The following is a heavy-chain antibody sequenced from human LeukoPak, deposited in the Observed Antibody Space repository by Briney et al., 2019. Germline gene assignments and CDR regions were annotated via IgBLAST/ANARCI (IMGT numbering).Heavy chain of an antibody. D-gene: IGHD1-26*01. CDR1: GDSISSYY. CDR2: FHYSGSA. Sequence: PXETLSLTCTVSGDSISSYYWSWIRQPPGKGLEWIAYFHYSGSATYNPSLKSQVTISMDTSKNQFSLKLSSVSPADTAVYYCARDIGSVGDFLYFDYWGQGALVTXSS. V-gene: IGHV4-59*01. J-gene: IGHJ4*02. CDR3: ARDIGSVGDFLYFDY.